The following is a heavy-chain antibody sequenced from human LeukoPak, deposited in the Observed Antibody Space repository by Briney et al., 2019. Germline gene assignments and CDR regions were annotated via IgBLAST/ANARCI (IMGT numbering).Heavy chain of an antibody. J-gene: IGHJ4*02. Sequence: VASVKVSCKASGYTFTSCDINWVRPATGQGLEWIGWMNPNSGNTGYGQSFQGRVTMTSDNSISTAYMELSNLRSEDTAIYYCTRGSSGRRDYWGQGTLVTVSS. CDR2: MNPNSGNT. V-gene: IGHV1-8*01. CDR1: GYTFTSCD. CDR3: TRGSSGRRDY. D-gene: IGHD6-19*01.